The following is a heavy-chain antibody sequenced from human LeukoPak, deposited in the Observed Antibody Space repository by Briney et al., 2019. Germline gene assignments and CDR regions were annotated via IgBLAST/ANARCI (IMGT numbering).Heavy chain of an antibody. CDR1: GFTVSSSY. V-gene: IGHV3-66*02. Sequence: GGSLRLSCAASGFTVSSSYMSWVRQAPGKGLEWVSVLYSAGTTYYADSVKGRFTISIDNSKNTLYLQMDSLRAEDTAVYYCARSSGSYLYFDYWGQGTLITVSS. CDR3: ARSSGSYLYFDY. J-gene: IGHJ4*02. D-gene: IGHD1-26*01. CDR2: LYSAGTT.